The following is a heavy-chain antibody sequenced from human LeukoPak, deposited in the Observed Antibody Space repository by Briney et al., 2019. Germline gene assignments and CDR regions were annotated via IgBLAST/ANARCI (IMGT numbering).Heavy chain of an antibody. Sequence: PSETLSLTCSVSGGSISSYYWSWIRQPPGKGLEWIGYIYYSGSTNYNPSLKGRVTISVDTSKNQFSLKLSSVTAADTAVYYCARGTVTGGPYYFDYWGQGTLVTVSS. CDR1: GGSISSYY. CDR2: IYYSGST. CDR3: ARGTVTGGPYYFDY. V-gene: IGHV4-59*01. D-gene: IGHD4-17*01. J-gene: IGHJ4*02.